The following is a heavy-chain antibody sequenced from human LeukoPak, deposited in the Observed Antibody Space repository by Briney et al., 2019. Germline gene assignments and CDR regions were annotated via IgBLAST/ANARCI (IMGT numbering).Heavy chain of an antibody. D-gene: IGHD3-10*01. V-gene: IGHV4-39*02. CDR3: ARELWFGELSHSHADY. J-gene: IGHJ4*02. CDR2: IYYSGST. CDR1: GGSISSSSYY. Sequence: SETPSLTCTVSGGSISSSSYYWGWIRQPPGKGLEWIGSIYYSGSTYYNPSLKSRVTISVDTSKNQFSLKLSSVTAADTAVYYCARELWFGELSHSHADYWGQGTLVTVSS.